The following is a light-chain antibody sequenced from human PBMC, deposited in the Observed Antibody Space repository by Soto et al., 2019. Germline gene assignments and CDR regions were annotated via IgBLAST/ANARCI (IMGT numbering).Light chain of an antibody. Sequence: EIVLTQSPGTLSLSPGERATLSCRASQSVTSTHLAWYQQKPGQAPRLLIYDASTRATGIPDRFSGSGSGTDFTLTISRLEPEHFAVYCCQQFDGSLWTFGPGTKVDIK. CDR1: QSVTSTH. CDR3: QQFDGSLWT. V-gene: IGKV3-20*01. J-gene: IGKJ1*01. CDR2: DAS.